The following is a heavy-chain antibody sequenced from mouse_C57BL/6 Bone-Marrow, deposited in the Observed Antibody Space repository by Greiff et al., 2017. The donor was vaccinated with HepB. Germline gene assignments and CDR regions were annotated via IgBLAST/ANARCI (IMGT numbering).Heavy chain of an antibody. J-gene: IGHJ4*01. CDR1: GFTFTDYY. CDR3: ARNYYGSSYCAMDY. CDR2: IRNKANGYTT. V-gene: IGHV7-3*01. Sequence: EVQLMESGGGLVQPGGSLSLSCAASGFTFTDYYMSWVRQPPGKALEWLGFIRNKANGYTTEYSASVKGRFTISRDNSQSILYLQMNALRAEDSATYYCARNYYGSSYCAMDYWGQGTSVTVSS. D-gene: IGHD1-1*01.